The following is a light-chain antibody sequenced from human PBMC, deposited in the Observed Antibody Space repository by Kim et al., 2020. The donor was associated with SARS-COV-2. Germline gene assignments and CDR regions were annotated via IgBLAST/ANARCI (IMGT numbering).Light chain of an antibody. CDR3: QHHSTCPIT. J-gene: IGKJ5*01. Sequence: IQLTQSPSTLSASVGDRVTITCRASQSIGGWLAWYQQKPGKAPKLLIYDASSVESGVPSRFSGSGSGTEFTLTISSLQPDDSATYYCQHHSTCPITFGRGTRLEIK. CDR2: DAS. V-gene: IGKV1-5*01. CDR1: QSIGGW.